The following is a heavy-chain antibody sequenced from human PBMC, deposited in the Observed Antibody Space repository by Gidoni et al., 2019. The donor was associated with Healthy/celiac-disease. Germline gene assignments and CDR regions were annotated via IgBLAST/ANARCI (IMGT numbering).Heavy chain of an antibody. Sequence: QLQLQESGSGLVKPSQTLSLTCAVSGGSISSGGYSWRWIRQPPGKGLEWIGYIYHSGSTYYNPSLKSRVTISVDRSKNQFSLKLSSVTAADTAVYYCARDAKTTWDGMDVWGQGTTVTVSS. CDR2: IYHSGST. D-gene: IGHD4-4*01. J-gene: IGHJ6*02. V-gene: IGHV4-30-2*01. CDR3: ARDAKTTWDGMDV. CDR1: GGSISSGGYS.